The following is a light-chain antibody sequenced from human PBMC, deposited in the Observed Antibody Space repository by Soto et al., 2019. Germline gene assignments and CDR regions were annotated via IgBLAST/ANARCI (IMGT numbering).Light chain of an antibody. V-gene: IGKV3-20*01. CDR3: QQYYSSPLT. CDR2: GES. CDR1: QSVSSSY. J-gene: IGKJ4*02. Sequence: EIVLTQPPGTLSLSAGERATLSCRASQSVSSSYLAWYQKKPGQAPRLLIYGESSRATGVPDRFSGSGSGTDFTLTISRLEPEDFAVYDCQQYYSSPLTFGGGTKVEIK.